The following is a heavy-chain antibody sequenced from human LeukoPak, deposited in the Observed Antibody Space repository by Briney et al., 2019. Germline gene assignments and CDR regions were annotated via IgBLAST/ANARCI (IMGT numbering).Heavy chain of an antibody. CDR1: GGSINNYY. CDR3: ARDSSTVTTRHFDY. Sequence: SETLSLTCTVSGGSINNYYWTWIRQPPGKGLECIGYVYYTGSTYYNPSLKSRVTISVDSSENQFSLKLNSVTAADTAVYYCARDSSTVTTRHFDYWGQGTLVTVSS. J-gene: IGHJ4*02. CDR2: VYYTGST. V-gene: IGHV4-59*01. D-gene: IGHD4-17*01.